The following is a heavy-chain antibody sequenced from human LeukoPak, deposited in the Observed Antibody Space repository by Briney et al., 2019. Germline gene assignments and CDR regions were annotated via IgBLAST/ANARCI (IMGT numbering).Heavy chain of an antibody. CDR3: ARGGYYFDY. Sequence: SETLSLTCAVYGGSFSGYYWSWIRQPPGKGLEWIGEINHSGSTNYNPSLKSRVTISVDTPKNQFSLKLSSVTAADTAVYYCARGGYYFDYWGQGTLVTVSS. CDR1: GGSFSGYY. V-gene: IGHV4-34*01. J-gene: IGHJ4*02. CDR2: INHSGST.